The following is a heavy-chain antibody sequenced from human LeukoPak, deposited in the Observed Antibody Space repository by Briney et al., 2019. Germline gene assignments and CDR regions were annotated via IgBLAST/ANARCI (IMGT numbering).Heavy chain of an antibody. D-gene: IGHD3-10*01. Sequence: SVKVSCKASGCTFSSYAISWVRQPPGQGLEWMGGIIPIFGTANYAQKFQGRITNTADEPTRTAYRELSSLRSEDTAVYYHTRDTNYYGSGSYQSFDYWGQGTLVTVSS. CDR3: TRDTNYYGSGSYQSFDY. CDR1: GCTFSSYA. CDR2: IIPIFGTA. J-gene: IGHJ4*02. V-gene: IGHV1-69*13.